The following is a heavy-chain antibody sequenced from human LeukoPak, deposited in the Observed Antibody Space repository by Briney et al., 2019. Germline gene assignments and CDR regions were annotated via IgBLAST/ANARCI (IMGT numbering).Heavy chain of an antibody. CDR3: ARHTKVAGWRAPFDY. V-gene: IGHV4-39*01. CDR2: IYYSGST. D-gene: IGHD6-19*01. Sequence: SETLSLTCTVSGGSISSSSYYWGWIRQPPGKGLEWIGSIYYSGSTYYNPSLKSRVTISVDTSKNQFSLKLSSVTAADTAVYYCARHTKVAGWRAPFDYWGQGTLVTVSS. CDR1: GGSISSSSYY. J-gene: IGHJ4*02.